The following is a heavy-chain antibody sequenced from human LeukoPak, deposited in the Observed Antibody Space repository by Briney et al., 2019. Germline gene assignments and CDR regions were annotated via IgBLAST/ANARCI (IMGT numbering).Heavy chain of an antibody. J-gene: IGHJ4*02. Sequence: GGSLRLSCAASGFTFSIHWMTWVRQAPGKGLEWVATIKPDGNDKYFVDSVKGRFTISRDNGKNSLYLQMNSLRAEDTAVYYCARYRHLGYWGQGTLVTVSS. CDR3: ARYRHLGY. CDR1: GFTFSIHW. CDR2: IKPDGNDK. V-gene: IGHV3-7*01.